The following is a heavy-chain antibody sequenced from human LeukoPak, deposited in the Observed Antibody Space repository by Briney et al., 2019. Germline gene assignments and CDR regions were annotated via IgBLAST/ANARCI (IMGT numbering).Heavy chain of an antibody. CDR2: ISSSGSTI. Sequence: PGGALRLSCAASVFTFSSYEMNWVRPAPGKGLEWVSYISSSGSTIYYADSVKGRFTISRDNAKNSLYLQMNSLRAEDTAVYYCARGPEGYCSGGSCYGGWFDPWGQGTLVTVSS. V-gene: IGHV3-48*03. CDR1: VFTFSSYE. CDR3: ARGPEGYCSGGSCYGGWFDP. D-gene: IGHD2-15*01. J-gene: IGHJ5*02.